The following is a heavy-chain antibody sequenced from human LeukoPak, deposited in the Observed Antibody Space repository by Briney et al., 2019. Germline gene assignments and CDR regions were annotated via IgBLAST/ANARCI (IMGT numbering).Heavy chain of an antibody. Sequence: PGGSLKISCKGSGYSFTSYWIGWVRQMPGKGLEWMGIISPGDSDTRYSPSFQGQVSISADKSISTAYLQWSSVKASDTAMYYCARLRSGWDFDYWGQGSLVTVSS. J-gene: IGHJ4*02. CDR1: GYSFTSYW. V-gene: IGHV5-51*01. CDR3: ARLRSGWDFDY. CDR2: ISPGDSDT. D-gene: IGHD6-19*01.